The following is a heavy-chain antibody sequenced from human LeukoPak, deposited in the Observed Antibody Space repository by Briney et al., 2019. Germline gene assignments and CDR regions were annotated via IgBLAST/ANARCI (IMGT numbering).Heavy chain of an antibody. J-gene: IGHJ4*02. Sequence: PTGRSLRLSCAASGFTFSSYAMHWVRQAPGKGLEWVATTSFDVSNKYYADSVKGRFTISRDNSKNTLYLQMNSLRTEDTAVYSCARGYCTSTSCYNDYWGLGTLVTVSS. CDR2: TSFDVSNK. V-gene: IGHV3-30*04. CDR1: GFTFSSYA. CDR3: ARGYCTSTSCYNDY. D-gene: IGHD2-2*02.